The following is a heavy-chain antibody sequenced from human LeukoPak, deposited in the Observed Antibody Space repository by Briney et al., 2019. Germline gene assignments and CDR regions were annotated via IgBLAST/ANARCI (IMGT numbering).Heavy chain of an antibody. CDR3: GRHFPETGRDEQPLEY. J-gene: IGHJ4*02. V-gene: IGHV4-39*01. Sequence: SETLSLTCTVSGGSISSSDSYWAWVRQPPGKGLEWIGSICFSRTTYYNPSLKSRVTMSVDTSKNHFSLKVASVTAADTAVYYCGRHFPETGRDEQPLEYWGQGSLFTVSS. CDR2: ICFSRTT. D-gene: IGHD3-10*01. CDR1: GGSISSSDSY.